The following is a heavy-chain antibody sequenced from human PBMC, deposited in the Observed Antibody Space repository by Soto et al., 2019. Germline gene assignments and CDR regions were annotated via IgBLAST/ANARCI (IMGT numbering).Heavy chain of an antibody. CDR2: MNPNSGNT. J-gene: IGHJ6*03. CDR3: AKVLCFLVPCYDFWSGAAIDV. V-gene: IGHV1-8*01. D-gene: IGHD3-3*01. Sequence: ASVKVSCKASGYTFTSYDINWVRQATGQGLEWMGWMNPNSGNTGYAQKFQGRVTMTRNTSISTAYMELSSLRSEDTAVYYCAKVLCFLVPCYDFWSGAAIDVWGKGATVTVSS. CDR1: GYTFTSYD.